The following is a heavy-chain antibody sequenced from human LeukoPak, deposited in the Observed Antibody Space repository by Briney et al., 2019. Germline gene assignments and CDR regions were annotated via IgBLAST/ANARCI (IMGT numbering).Heavy chain of an antibody. CDR1: GGPISSGSYY. CDR2: FYTSGST. Sequence: SQTLSLTCTVSGGPISSGSYYWSWIRQPAGKGLEWIGRFYTSGSTNYNPSLKSRVTISLDTPKNQFSLKLSSVTAADTAIYYCARVRYYDSSNSPLHWFDPWGQGTLVTVSS. CDR3: ARVRYYDSSNSPLHWFDP. V-gene: IGHV4-61*02. D-gene: IGHD3-22*01. J-gene: IGHJ5*02.